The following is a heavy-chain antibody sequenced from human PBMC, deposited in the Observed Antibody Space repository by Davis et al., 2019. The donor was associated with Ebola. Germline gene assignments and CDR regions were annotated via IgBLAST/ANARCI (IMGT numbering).Heavy chain of an antibody. Sequence: ASVKVSCKASGYTFASYGISWVRQAPGQGLEWMGWISGYKGDTNSARKLQGRITMTTDTSTSTAYMELKSLTSEDTAVYYCVRDPPGNDGAFDLWGQGTMVTVYS. CDR1: GYTFASYG. CDR3: VRDPPGNDGAFDL. D-gene: IGHD1-26*01. J-gene: IGHJ3*01. V-gene: IGHV1-18*01. CDR2: ISGYKGDT.